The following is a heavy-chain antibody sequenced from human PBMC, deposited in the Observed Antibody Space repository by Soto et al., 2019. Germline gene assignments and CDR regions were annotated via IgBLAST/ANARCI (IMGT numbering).Heavy chain of an antibody. CDR1: GFSFSVYG. Sequence: WGSLRLSCETSGFSFSVYGMHWFRQAPGKGLEWVAVIWYDASKQFYAASVEGRFTISRDNSKAILYLQMNSLRAEDTAVYYCAAWAEGATEVHWGQGTLVTVSS. CDR3: AAWAEGATEVH. D-gene: IGHD2-15*01. V-gene: IGHV3-33*01. CDR2: IWYDASKQ. J-gene: IGHJ4*02.